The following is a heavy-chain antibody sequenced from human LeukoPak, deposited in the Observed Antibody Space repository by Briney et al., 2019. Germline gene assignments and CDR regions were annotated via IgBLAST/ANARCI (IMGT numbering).Heavy chain of an antibody. D-gene: IGHD6-6*01. Sequence: QPGGSLRLSCAASGFTFSSYGMHWVRQAPGKGLEWVAVISHDGSNKYYADSVKGRFTISRDNSKNTLYLQMNSLRAEDTAVYYCAKRYSSSSFDYWGQGTLVTVSS. CDR1: GFTFSSYG. CDR2: ISHDGSNK. CDR3: AKRYSSSSFDY. J-gene: IGHJ4*02. V-gene: IGHV3-30*18.